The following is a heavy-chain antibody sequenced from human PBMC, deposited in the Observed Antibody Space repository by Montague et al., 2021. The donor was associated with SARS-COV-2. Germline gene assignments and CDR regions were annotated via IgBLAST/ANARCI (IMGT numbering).Heavy chain of an antibody. CDR3: ARGNRGRVLVVPAAIYAFDI. CDR2: IYTSGST. D-gene: IGHD2-2*02. Sequence: TLSLTCTVSGGFISSGSYYWSWIRQPAGKGLEWIGRIYTSGSTNYXXXLKSRVTISVDTSKNQFSLKLSSVTAADTTVYYCARGNRGRVLVVPAAIYAFDIWGQGTMVTVSS. V-gene: IGHV4-61*02. CDR1: GGFISSGSYY. J-gene: IGHJ3*02.